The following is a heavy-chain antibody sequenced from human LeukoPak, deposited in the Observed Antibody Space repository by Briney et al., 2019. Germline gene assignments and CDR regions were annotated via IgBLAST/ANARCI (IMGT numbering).Heavy chain of an antibody. D-gene: IGHD3-16*01. Sequence: PGGSLRLSCAASGFTFNDYNMGWVRQAPGKGLEWVAYIGSGMYYADSVKGRFTISRDNAKNSLYLQMNSLRADDTAVYYCARRIWGADSQSHTFDIWGQGTMVTVSS. J-gene: IGHJ3*02. CDR1: GFTFNDYN. CDR3: ARRIWGADSQSHTFDI. V-gene: IGHV3-11*01. CDR2: IGSGM.